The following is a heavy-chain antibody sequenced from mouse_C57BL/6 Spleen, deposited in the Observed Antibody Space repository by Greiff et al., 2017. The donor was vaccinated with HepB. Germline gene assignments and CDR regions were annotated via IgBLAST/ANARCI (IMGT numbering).Heavy chain of an antibody. J-gene: IGHJ1*03. CDR3: ARASYDYDGRYFDV. CDR2: IYPGDGDT. Sequence: QVHVKQSGAELVKPGASVKISCKASGYAFSSYWMNWVKQRPGKGLEWIGQIYPGDGDTNYNGKFKGKATLTADKSSSTAYMQLSSLTSEDSAVYFCARASYDYDGRYFDVWGTGTTVTVSS. D-gene: IGHD2-4*01. CDR1: GYAFSSYW. V-gene: IGHV1-80*01.